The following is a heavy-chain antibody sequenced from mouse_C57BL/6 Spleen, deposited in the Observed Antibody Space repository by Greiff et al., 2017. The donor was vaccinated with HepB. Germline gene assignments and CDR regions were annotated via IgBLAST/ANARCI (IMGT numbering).Heavy chain of an antibody. J-gene: IGHJ2*01. Sequence: VQLQQSGAELVKPGASVKISCKASGYAFSSYWMNWVKQRPGKGLEWIGQIYPGDGDTNYNGKVKGKATLTADKSSSTAYMQLSSLTSEDSAVYFCARGTTVVAQTGTTFDYWGQGTTLTVSS. D-gene: IGHD1-1*01. CDR3: ARGTTVVAQTGTTFDY. CDR1: GYAFSSYW. CDR2: IYPGDGDT. V-gene: IGHV1-80*01.